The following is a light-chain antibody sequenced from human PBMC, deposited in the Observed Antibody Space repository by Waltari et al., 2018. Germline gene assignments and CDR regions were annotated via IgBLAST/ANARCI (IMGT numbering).Light chain of an antibody. CDR3: QQYYTSPFT. CDR1: QSVLYNSNNKNY. V-gene: IGKV4-1*01. CDR2: WAS. J-gene: IGKJ3*01. Sequence: DIVMTQSPDSLAVSLGEGATINCKSNQSVLYNSNNKNYLTWYQQKPGQPPKLLIYWASTRESGVPDRFSGSGSVTDFTLTISSLQAEDVAIYYCQQYYTSPFTFGPGTKVDIK.